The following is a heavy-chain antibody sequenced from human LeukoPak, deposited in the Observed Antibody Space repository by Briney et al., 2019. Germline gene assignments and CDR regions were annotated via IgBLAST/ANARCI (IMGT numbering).Heavy chain of an antibody. CDR2: IYYSGTT. CDR1: GGSISSGSYY. D-gene: IGHD2-21*01. CDR3: ARAPFLGKIPFDY. V-gene: IGHV4-39*07. J-gene: IGHJ4*02. Sequence: PSETLSLTCTVSGGSISSGSYYWGWLRQPPGKGLEWIGSIYYSGTTYYNPSLKSRATISVDTSKNQFSLKLSSVTAADTAVYYCARAPFLGKIPFDYWGQGTLVTVSS.